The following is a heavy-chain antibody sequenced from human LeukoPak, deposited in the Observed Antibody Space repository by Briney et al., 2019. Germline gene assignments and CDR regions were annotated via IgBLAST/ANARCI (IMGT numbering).Heavy chain of an antibody. J-gene: IGHJ5*02. CDR2: ISYDGSNK. CDR1: GFTFSSYA. D-gene: IGHD6-19*01. Sequence: PGGSLRLSCAASGFTFSSYAMHWVRQAPGKGLEWVAVISYDGSNKYYADSVKGRFTISRDNSKNTLYLQMNSLRAEDTAVYYCAKTPGIAVAGMPAWGQGTLVTVSS. CDR3: AKTPGIAVAGMPA. V-gene: IGHV3-30*04.